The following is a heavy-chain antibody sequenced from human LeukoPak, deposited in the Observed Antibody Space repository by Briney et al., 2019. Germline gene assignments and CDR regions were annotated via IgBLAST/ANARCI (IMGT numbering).Heavy chain of an antibody. CDR1: GFTVSSNY. J-gene: IGHJ4*02. CDR3: ARDQFSGGSEYYFDY. Sequence: GGSLRLSCAASGFTVSSNYMSWVRQAPGKGLEWVSVIYSGDSTYYADSVKGRFTISRDNSKNTLYLQMNSLRAEDTAVYYCARDQFSGGSEYYFDYWGQGTLVTVSS. D-gene: IGHD3-16*01. V-gene: IGHV3-66*01. CDR2: IYSGDST.